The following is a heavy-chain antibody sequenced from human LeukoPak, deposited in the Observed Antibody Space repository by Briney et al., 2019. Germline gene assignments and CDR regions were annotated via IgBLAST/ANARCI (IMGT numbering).Heavy chain of an antibody. V-gene: IGHV3-21*01. CDR2: ISSSSYI. Sequence: GGSLRLSCAASGFTFSSYSMNWVRQAPGKGLEWVSSISSSSYIYYADSVKGRFTVSRDNGKNSLLLQMNSLRAEDTALYYCARGYSRAAFDIWGQGTVVAVSS. D-gene: IGHD2-15*01. CDR1: GFTFSSYS. J-gene: IGHJ3*02. CDR3: ARGYSRAAFDI.